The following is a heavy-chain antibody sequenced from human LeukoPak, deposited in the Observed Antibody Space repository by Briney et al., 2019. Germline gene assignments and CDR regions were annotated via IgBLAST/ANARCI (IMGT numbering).Heavy chain of an antibody. CDR2: ISNSGNTI. J-gene: IGHJ4*02. Sequence: GGSLRLSCAASGFMFSSYEMNWVRQAPGKGLEWVSYISNSGNTIYYADSVKGRFTISRDNAKNSLYLQMNSLRAEDTAVYYCARDRRWLQLPLLDYWGQGNLVTVSS. D-gene: IGHD5-24*01. CDR1: GFMFSSYE. V-gene: IGHV3-48*03. CDR3: ARDRRWLQLPLLDY.